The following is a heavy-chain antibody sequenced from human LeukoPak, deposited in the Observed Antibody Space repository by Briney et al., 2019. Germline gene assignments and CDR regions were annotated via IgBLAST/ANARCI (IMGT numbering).Heavy chain of an antibody. CDR2: ISWNSGSI. Sequence: GGSLRLSCAASGFTFDDYAMHWVRQAPGKGLEWVSGISWNSGSIGYADSVKGRFTISSDNAKNSLYLQMNSLRAEDTALYYCAKDIRSSGWYWFDYWGQGTLVTVSS. CDR1: GFTFDDYA. V-gene: IGHV3-9*01. D-gene: IGHD6-19*01. J-gene: IGHJ4*02. CDR3: AKDIRSSGWYWFDY.